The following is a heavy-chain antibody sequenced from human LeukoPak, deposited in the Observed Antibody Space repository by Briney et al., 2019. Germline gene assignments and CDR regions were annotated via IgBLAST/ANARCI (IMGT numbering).Heavy chain of an antibody. D-gene: IGHD2-8*01. CDR3: AREGVLDI. J-gene: IGHJ3*02. CDR2: ISSGSGTI. V-gene: IGHV3-48*01. Sequence: PGWSLRLSCAASGFTFSSYRMNWVRQAPGKGLEWVSYISSGSGTIYYADSVKGRFTISRDNAKNSLYLQMNSLRAEDTAVYYCAREGVLDIWGQGTMVTVSS. CDR1: GFTFSSYR.